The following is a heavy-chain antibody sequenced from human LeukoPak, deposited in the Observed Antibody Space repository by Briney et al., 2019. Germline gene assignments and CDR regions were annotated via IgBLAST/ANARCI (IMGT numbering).Heavy chain of an antibody. V-gene: IGHV3-23*01. CDR3: ASPPRGYSYGLRSYFDY. D-gene: IGHD5-18*01. Sequence: GGSLRLSCAASGFTFSSYAMSWVRQAPGKGLEWVSAISGSGGSTYYADSVKGRFTISRDNSKNTRYLQMNSLRAEDTAVYYCASPPRGYSYGLRSYFDYWGQGTLVTVSS. CDR2: ISGSGGST. CDR1: GFTFSSYA. J-gene: IGHJ4*02.